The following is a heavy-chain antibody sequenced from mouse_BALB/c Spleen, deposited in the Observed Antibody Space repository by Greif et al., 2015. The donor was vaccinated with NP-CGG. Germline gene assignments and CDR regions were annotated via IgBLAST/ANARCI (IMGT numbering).Heavy chain of an antibody. CDR1: GFTFSSYG. J-gene: IGHJ4*01. CDR2: ISSGGSYT. V-gene: IGHV5-6*01. D-gene: IGHD1-3*01. CDR3: ARGSGNYAMDY. Sequence: EVQRVESGGDLVKPGGSLKLSCAASGFTFSSYGMSWVRQTPDERLEWVATISSGGSYTYYPDSVKGRFTISRDNAKNTLYLQMSSLKSEDTATYYCARGSGNYAMDYWGQGTSVTVSS.